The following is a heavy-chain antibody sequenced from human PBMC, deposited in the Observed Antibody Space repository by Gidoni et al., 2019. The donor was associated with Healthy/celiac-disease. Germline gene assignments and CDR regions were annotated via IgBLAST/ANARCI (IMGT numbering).Heavy chain of an antibody. V-gene: IGHV3-23*01. CDR3: AKILVDYDFWRNYYGMDV. CDR2: ISGSGGST. D-gene: IGHD3-3*01. CDR1: GFTFSSYA. J-gene: IGHJ6*02. Sequence: EVQLLESGGGLVQPGGSLRLSCAASGFTFSSYAMSWVRQAPGKGLEWVSAISGSGGSTYYADSVKGRFTISRDNSKNTLYLQMNSLRAEDTAVYYCAKILVDYDFWRNYYGMDVWGQGTTVTVSS.